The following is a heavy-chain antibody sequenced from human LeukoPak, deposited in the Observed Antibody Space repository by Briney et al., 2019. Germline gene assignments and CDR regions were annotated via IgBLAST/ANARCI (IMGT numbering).Heavy chain of an antibody. CDR1: GFTFVSYS. V-gene: IGHV3-21*01. Sequence: GGSLRLSCAASGFTFVSYSFNWVRQAPGKGLEWVSSINTVGSYIYYADSVKGRFTISRDNAENSVHLQMNSLRVEDTAVYYCARLRRNSDSGSYYYYYDYWGQGTLVTVSS. CDR3: ARLRRNSDSGSYYYYYDY. CDR2: INTVGSYI. J-gene: IGHJ4*02. D-gene: IGHD3-22*01.